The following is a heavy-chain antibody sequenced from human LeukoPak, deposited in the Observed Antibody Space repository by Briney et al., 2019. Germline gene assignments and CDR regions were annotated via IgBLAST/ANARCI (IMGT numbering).Heavy chain of an antibody. CDR1: GGSISSYY. J-gene: IGHJ4*02. CDR3: ARVGAEAGTSDERHFDY. CDR2: IYTSGST. D-gene: IGHD6-19*01. Sequence: PSETLSLTSTVSGGSISSYYWSWIRQPAGKGLEWIGRIYTSGSTNYNPYLKSRVTMSVDTSKSQFSLKLSSVTAADTAVYYCARVGAEAGTSDERHFDYWGQGTLVTVSS. V-gene: IGHV4-4*07.